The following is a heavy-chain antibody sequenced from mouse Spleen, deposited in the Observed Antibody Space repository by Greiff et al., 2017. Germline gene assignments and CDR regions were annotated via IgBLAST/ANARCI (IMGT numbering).Heavy chain of an antibody. CDR1: GFTFSDFY. CDR2: SRNKANDYTT. D-gene: IGHD1-1*01. Sequence: EVQGVESGGGLVQSGRSLRLSCATSGFTFSDFYMEWVRQAPGKGLEWIAASRNKANDYTTEYSASVKGRFIVSRDTSQSILYLQLNALRAEDTAIYYCARDGDTTDWYFDVWGAGTTVTVSS. J-gene: IGHJ1*01. V-gene: IGHV7-1*01. CDR3: ARDGDTTDWYFDV.